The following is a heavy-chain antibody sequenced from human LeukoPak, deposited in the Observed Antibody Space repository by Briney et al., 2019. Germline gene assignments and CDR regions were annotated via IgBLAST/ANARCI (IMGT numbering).Heavy chain of an antibody. J-gene: IGHJ6*03. D-gene: IGHD5-12*01. CDR3: ARDLRGYDSHYYYYMDV. V-gene: IGHV4-59*11. CDR1: GGSISSHY. Sequence: SETLSLTCTVPGGSISSHYWSWIRQPPGKGLEWIWYIYYSGSTNYNPSLKSRVTISVDTSKNQFSLKLSSVTAADTAVYYCARDLRGYDSHYYYYMDVWGKGTTVTVSS. CDR2: IYYSGST.